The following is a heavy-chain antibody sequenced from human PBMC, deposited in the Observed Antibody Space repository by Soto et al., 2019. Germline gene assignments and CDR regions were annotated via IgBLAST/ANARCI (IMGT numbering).Heavy chain of an antibody. Sequence: PSETLSLTCAVYGGSFSGYYWSWIRQPPGKGLEWIGEINHSGSTNYNPSLKSRVTISVDTSKNQFSLKLSSVTAADTAVYYCARQDIVVVVAATGYNWFDPWGQGTLVTVSS. V-gene: IGHV4-34*01. J-gene: IGHJ5*02. D-gene: IGHD2-15*01. CDR3: ARQDIVVVVAATGYNWFDP. CDR2: INHSGST. CDR1: GGSFSGYY.